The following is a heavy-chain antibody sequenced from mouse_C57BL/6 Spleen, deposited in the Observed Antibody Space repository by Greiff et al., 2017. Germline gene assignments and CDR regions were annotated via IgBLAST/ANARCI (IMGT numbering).Heavy chain of an antibody. J-gene: IGHJ1*03. V-gene: IGHV5-16*01. CDR3: ARADDGYCWYFDV. CDR2: INYDGSST. CDR1: GFTFSDYY. D-gene: IGHD2-3*01. Sequence: EVMLVESEGGLVQPGSSMKLSCTASGFTFSDYYMAWVRQVPEKGLEWVANINYDGSSTYYLDSLKSRFIISRDNAKNILYLQMSSLKSEDTATXYCARADDGYCWYFDVWGTGTTVTVSS.